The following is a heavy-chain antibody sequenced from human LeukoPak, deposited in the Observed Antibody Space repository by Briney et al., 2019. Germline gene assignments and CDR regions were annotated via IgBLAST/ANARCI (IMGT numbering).Heavy chain of an antibody. V-gene: IGHV1-2*02. CDR1: GYTFTDYY. J-gene: IGHJ4*02. D-gene: IGHD5-12*01. Sequence: ASVKVSCKASGYTFTDYYIHWVRQAPGQGLEWMGWIDPNSGGTNFAQKFQGRVTMTTDTSITTAYMELTRLRSDDTAVYYCANWVATIRNFNYWGQGTLVTVSS. CDR3: ANWVATIRNFNY. CDR2: IDPNSGGT.